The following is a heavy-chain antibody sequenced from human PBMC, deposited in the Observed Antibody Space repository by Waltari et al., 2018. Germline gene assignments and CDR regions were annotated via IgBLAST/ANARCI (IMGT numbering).Heavy chain of an antibody. J-gene: IGHJ4*02. V-gene: IGHV3-74*03. CDR2: MKPDWTSI. CDR3: TRNPGY. Sequence: EVQLVNSGGGLVQPGGSLRLSCAASDFFTDYWLDWVRQAPGKGLVWGSRMKPDWTSITYADSVKGRFTISRDSAKNTYYLQMNSLRAEDTAVYYCTRNPGYWGQGTLVTVSS. CDR1: DFFTDYW.